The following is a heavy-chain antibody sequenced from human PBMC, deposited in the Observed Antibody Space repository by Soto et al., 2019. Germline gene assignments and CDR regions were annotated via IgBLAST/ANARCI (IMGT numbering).Heavy chain of an antibody. CDR3: AKSWGDTRQESAFDI. J-gene: IGHJ3*02. V-gene: IGHV3-23*01. CDR1: GFSFSSYS. CDR2: MSATGGST. Sequence: EVQLLESGGDLRQPGGSLRLSCAASGFSFSSYSMSWVRHVPGQGLLWVSGMSATGGSTYYADNVKVRFTTSRDNSRKTMYLQMNSRNADDTAVYYCAKSWGDTRQESAFDIWGLGTMVTVSA. D-gene: IGHD5-18*01.